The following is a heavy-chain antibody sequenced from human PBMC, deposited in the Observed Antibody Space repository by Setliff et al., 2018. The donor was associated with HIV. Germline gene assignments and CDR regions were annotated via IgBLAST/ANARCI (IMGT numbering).Heavy chain of an antibody. CDR2: IYYSGST. Sequence: SETLSLTCVVSGYSISSNDWWGWIRQSPGKGLEWIGYIYYSGSTYYNPSLKSRVTMSVDTSKNQFSLKLSSVTAADTAVYYCARGGRDFYDSSGYYWNYWGQGTLVTVSS. CDR1: GYSISSNDW. CDR3: ARGGRDFYDSSGYYWNY. V-gene: IGHV4-28*03. D-gene: IGHD3-22*01. J-gene: IGHJ4*02.